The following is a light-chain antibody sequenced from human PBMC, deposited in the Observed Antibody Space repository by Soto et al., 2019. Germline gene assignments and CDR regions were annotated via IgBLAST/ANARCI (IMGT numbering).Light chain of an antibody. CDR3: QKYSIVPV. Sequence: DIQMTQSPTSLSASVGDRVTITCRASQGIRNFVAWYQQKPGKAPKLLIYAASTLQSGVPSRFSGSGSGTDFTLTMNSLQPEDVATYSCQKYSIVPVFGPGTKVEIK. CDR1: QGIRNF. V-gene: IGKV1-27*01. J-gene: IGKJ3*01. CDR2: AAS.